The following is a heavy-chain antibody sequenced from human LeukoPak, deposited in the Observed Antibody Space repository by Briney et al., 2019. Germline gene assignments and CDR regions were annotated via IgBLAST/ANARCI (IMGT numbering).Heavy chain of an antibody. CDR2: IYYSGST. CDR1: GGSISSSSYY. Sequence: SETLSLTCTVSGGSISSSSYYWGWIRQPPGKGLEWIGSIYYSGSTYYNPSLKSRVTISVDTPKNQFSLKLSSVTAADTAVYYCARGLPDFDWLLDSVSWGQGTLVTVSS. V-gene: IGHV4-39*07. CDR3: ARGLPDFDWLLDSVS. J-gene: IGHJ4*02. D-gene: IGHD3-9*01.